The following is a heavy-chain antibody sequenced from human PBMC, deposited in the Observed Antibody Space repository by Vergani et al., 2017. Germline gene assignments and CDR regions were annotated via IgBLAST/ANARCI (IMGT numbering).Heavy chain of an antibody. CDR2: ISGSGGST. CDR3: AKIKPRGVVVITTAPYFDY. CDR1: GFTFSSYA. V-gene: IGHV3-23*01. Sequence: EVQLLESGGGLVQPGGSLRLSCAASGFTFSSYAMSWVRQAPGKGLEWVSAISGSGGSTYYADSVKGRFTISRENSKNTLYPQMNSLRAEDTAVYYCAKIKPRGVVVITTAPYFDYWGQGTLVTVSS. D-gene: IGHD3-22*01. J-gene: IGHJ4*02.